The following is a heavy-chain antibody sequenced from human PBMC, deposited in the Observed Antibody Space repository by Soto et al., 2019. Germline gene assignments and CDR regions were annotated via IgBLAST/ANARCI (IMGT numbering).Heavy chain of an antibody. CDR1: GFTFSDYA. CDR2: ISSDGSGT. V-gene: IGHV3-64*01. CDR3: ARGGLATTNPTDY. J-gene: IGHJ4*02. D-gene: IGHD5-12*01. Sequence: EVQLVESGGGLVQPGGSLRLSCAASGFTFSDYAMHWVRQAPGKGLEYVSGISSDGSGTYYGNSMKGRFTISRDNSKNTLYLRMGSLRAEDMAVYYCARGGLATTNPTDYWGQGNLVTVSS.